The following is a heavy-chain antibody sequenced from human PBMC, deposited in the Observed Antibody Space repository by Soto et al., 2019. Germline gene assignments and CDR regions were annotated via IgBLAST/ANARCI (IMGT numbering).Heavy chain of an antibody. CDR3: ATDPLSETGTPD. J-gene: IGHJ4*02. CDR1: GYTITELS. V-gene: IGHV1-24*01. Sequence: ASVKVSCKVSGYTITELSMHWVRQAPGKGLEWMGGFDPEDGETIYAQKFQGRVTMTEDTSTDTAYMELSSLRSEDTAVYYCATDPLSETGTPDWGQGTLVTVSS. CDR2: FDPEDGET. D-gene: IGHD1-7*01.